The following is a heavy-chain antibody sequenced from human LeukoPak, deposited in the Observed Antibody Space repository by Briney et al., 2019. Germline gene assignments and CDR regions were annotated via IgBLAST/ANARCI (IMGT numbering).Heavy chain of an antibody. J-gene: IGHJ4*02. CDR1: GFTFRSYN. Sequence: GGSLRLSCAASGFTFRSYNMDWVRQAPGKGLEWVAFIRLDGNNKYYADSVRGRFTISRDNSKNTLYLQMNSLRAEDTGVYYCAKVGKWIQLLFDYGGQGSLVTVSS. CDR3: AKVGKWIQLLFDY. D-gene: IGHD5-18*01. CDR2: IRLDGNNK. V-gene: IGHV3-30*02.